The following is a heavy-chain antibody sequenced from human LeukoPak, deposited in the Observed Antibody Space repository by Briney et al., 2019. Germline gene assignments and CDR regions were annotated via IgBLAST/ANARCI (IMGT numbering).Heavy chain of an antibody. CDR1: GGSISSGGYY. V-gene: IGHV4-31*03. J-gene: IGHJ4*02. CDR3: ARVGRGPDYDFWSGYRDYYFDY. CDR2: IYYSGST. Sequence: SETLSLTCTVSGGSISSGGYYWSWIRQHPGKGLEWIGYIYYSGSTYYNPSLKSRVTISVDTSKNQFSLKLSSVTAADTAVHYCARVGRGPDYDFWSGYRDYYFDYWGQGTLVTVSS. D-gene: IGHD3-3*01.